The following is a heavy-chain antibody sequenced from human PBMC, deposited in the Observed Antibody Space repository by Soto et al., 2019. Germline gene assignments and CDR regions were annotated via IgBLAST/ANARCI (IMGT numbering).Heavy chain of an antibody. CDR2: ISGSGGST. D-gene: IGHD3-10*01. CDR3: AKARGTMVRGAAFYFDY. Sequence: EVQLLESGGGLVQPGGSLRLSCAVSGFPFSSYAMSWVRQAPGKGLEWVSTISGSGGSTYYADSVKGRCTISRDNAKNTLYLQMNSLGAGDTAVYYWAKARGTMVRGAAFYFDYWGQESLVTVSS. CDR1: GFPFSSYA. J-gene: IGHJ4*02. V-gene: IGHV3-23*01.